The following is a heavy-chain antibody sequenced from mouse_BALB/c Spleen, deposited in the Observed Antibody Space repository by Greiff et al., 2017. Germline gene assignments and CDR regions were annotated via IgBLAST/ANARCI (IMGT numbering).Heavy chain of an antibody. CDR3: ARKYYDYYFDY. CDR1: GYTFSSYW. D-gene: IGHD2-4*01. CDR2: ILPGSGST. J-gene: IGHJ2*01. Sequence: VKLQQSGAELMKPGASVKISCKATGYTFSSYWIEWVKQRPGHGLEWIGEILPGSGSTNYNEKFKGKATFTADTSSNTAYMQLSSLTSEDSAVYYCARKYYDYYFDYWGQGTTLTVSS. V-gene: IGHV1-9*01.